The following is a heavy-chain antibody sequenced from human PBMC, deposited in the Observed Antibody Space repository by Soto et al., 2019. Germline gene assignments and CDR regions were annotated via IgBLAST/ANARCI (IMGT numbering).Heavy chain of an antibody. Sequence: ASVKVSCKASGYTFTGYYMHWVRQAPGQGLEWMGWINPNSGGTNYAQKFQGRVTMTRDTSISTAYMELSRLRSDDTAVYYCERENMPYSYYYGMDVWGQGTTVTVSS. CDR3: ERENMPYSYYYGMDV. CDR2: INPNSGGT. CDR1: GYTFTGYY. D-gene: IGHD2-2*01. J-gene: IGHJ6*02. V-gene: IGHV1-2*02.